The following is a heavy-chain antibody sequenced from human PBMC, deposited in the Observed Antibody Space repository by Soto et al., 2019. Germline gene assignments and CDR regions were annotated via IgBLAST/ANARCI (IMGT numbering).Heavy chain of an antibody. J-gene: IGHJ6*02. V-gene: IGHV3-53*01. CDR3: ARELDGMVV. CDR1: GFTVSTNY. Sequence: GGSLRLSCAASGFTVSTNYMTWVRQAPGKGLEWVSIIYTGGSTYYADSVKGRFTISRDNSKNTLYLQISSLRVEDTAVYYCARELDGMVVWGQGTTVTVSS. CDR2: IYTGGST.